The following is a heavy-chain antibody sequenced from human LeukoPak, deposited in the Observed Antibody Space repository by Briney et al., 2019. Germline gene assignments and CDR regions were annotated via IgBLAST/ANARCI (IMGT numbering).Heavy chain of an antibody. V-gene: IGHV3-30-3*01. CDR2: ISYDGSNK. CDR3: ARERKMDSTTWSGAYFDY. CDR1: GFTFSTYT. D-gene: IGHD6-13*01. Sequence: GRSLRLSCAASGFTFSTYTMHWVRQAPGKGLEWVAVISYDGSNKYYADSVKGRFTISRDNSKNTLYLQMNSLRAEDTAVYFCARERKMDSTTWSGAYFDYWGQGTLVIVTS. J-gene: IGHJ4*02.